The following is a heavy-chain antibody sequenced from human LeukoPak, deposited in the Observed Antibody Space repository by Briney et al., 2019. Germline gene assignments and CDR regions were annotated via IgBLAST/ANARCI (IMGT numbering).Heavy chain of an antibody. V-gene: IGHV4-38-2*02. CDR2: IYHSGST. Sequence: SETLSLTCTVSGYSISSGYYWAWIRQPPGKGLEWIGSIYHSGSTYYNPSLKSRVTISVDTSKNQFSLKLSSVTAADTAVYYCARDRRTVIPFDYWGQGTLVTVSS. D-gene: IGHD2/OR15-2a*01. CDR1: GYSISSGYY. J-gene: IGHJ4*02. CDR3: ARDRRTVIPFDY.